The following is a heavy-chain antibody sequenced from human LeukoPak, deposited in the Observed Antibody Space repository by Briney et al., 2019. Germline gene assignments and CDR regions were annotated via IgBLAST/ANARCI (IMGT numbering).Heavy chain of an antibody. CDR2: MNPNSGNT. CDR3: ARLWWELPNYYYYYMDV. Sequence: GASVKVSCKASGYTFTGYYMHWVRQAPGQGLEWMGWMNPNSGNTGYAQKFQGRVTITRNTSISTAYMELSSLRSEDTAVYYCARLWWELPNYYYYYMDVWGKGTTVTVSS. J-gene: IGHJ6*03. V-gene: IGHV1-8*03. CDR1: GYTFTGYY. D-gene: IGHD1-26*01.